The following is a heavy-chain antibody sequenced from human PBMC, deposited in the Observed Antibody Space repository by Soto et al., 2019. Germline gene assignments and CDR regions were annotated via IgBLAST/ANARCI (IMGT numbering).Heavy chain of an antibody. J-gene: IGHJ6*02. CDR3: AKGLVGYVFGVQDYHYGMDV. CDR1: RFTFSSYG. Sequence: QVQLVESGGGVVQPGRSLRLSCAASRFTFSSYGMHWVRQAPGKGLEWVAAISYAGSNKNYADSAKGRFTISRDNSKNTLYLQMSGLRGEDTAVNHCAKGLVGYVFGVQDYHYGMDVWGQGTTVTVSS. V-gene: IGHV3-30*18. CDR2: ISYAGSNK. D-gene: IGHD3-3*01.